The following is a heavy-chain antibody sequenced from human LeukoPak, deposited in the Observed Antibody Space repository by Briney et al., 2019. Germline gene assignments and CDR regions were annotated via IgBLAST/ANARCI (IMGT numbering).Heavy chain of an antibody. D-gene: IGHD6-13*01. CDR3: ARWVSSSWYRVPVHAGFDP. CDR2: IRFDGTDI. CDR1: GFTFSGYG. V-gene: IGHV3-30*02. Sequence: PGGSLRLSCAASGFTFSGYGMHWVRQAPGKGLEWVAFIRFDGTDIYYPDSVKGRFTISRDNSKNTLYLQMNSLRAEDTAVYYCARWVSSSWYRVPVHAGFDPWGQGTLVTVSS. J-gene: IGHJ5*02.